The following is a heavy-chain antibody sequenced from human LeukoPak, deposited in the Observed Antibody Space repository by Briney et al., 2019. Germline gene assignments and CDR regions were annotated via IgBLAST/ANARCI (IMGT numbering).Heavy chain of an antibody. CDR2: INHSGST. J-gene: IGHJ4*02. Sequence: PSETLSLTCAVSGGSSSGYYCSCIRQPPGKGREWIGEINHSGSTNYNPSLKSRVTISVDTSKYQFSPKLSSVTPPHTAVYYCARLVGATRIDYWGQGTPVTVSS. CDR3: ARLVGATRIDY. D-gene: IGHD1-26*01. V-gene: IGHV4-34*01. CDR1: GGSSSGYY.